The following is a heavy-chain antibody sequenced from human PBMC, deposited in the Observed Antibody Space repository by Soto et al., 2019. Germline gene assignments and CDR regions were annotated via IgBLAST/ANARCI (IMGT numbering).Heavy chain of an antibody. CDR2: INHSGST. D-gene: IGHD2-2*01. J-gene: IGHJ4*02. CDR3: ARGRSDIVVVPAAMRRRFTEDY. V-gene: IGHV4-34*01. CDR1: GGSFSGYY. Sequence: SETLSLTCAVYGGSFSGYYWSWIRQPPGKGLEWIGEINHSGSTNYNPSLKSRVTISVDTSKNQFSLKLSSVTAADTAVYYCARGRSDIVVVPAAMRRRFTEDYWGQGTLVTVSS.